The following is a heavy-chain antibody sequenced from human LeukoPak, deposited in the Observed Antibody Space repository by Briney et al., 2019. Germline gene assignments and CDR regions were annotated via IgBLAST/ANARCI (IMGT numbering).Heavy chain of an antibody. J-gene: IGHJ4*02. V-gene: IGHV3-48*02. CDR1: GFTFSSCT. Sequence: PGGSLRLSCAASGFTFSSCTMNWVRQAPGEGLKWVSYISSSSSTIYYADSVKGRFTISRDNAKNSLYLEMNSLRDEDTAVYCCASRTGATGGSFDSWGQGTLVTVSS. CDR3: ASRTGATGGSFDS. D-gene: IGHD1-7*01. CDR2: ISSSSSTI.